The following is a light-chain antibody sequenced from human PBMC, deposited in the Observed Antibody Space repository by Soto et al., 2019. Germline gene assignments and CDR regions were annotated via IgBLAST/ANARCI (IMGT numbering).Light chain of an antibody. Sequence: QSALTQPASVSGSPGQSITISCTGTSSDVGGYNYVSWYQQHPGKAPKLMIYEVGNRPSGVSNRFSGSKSGNTASLTISGLQAEDEADYYCNSYTSSTTLVVFGGGTKLTVL. J-gene: IGLJ2*01. CDR1: SSDVGGYNY. CDR2: EVG. V-gene: IGLV2-14*01. CDR3: NSYTSSTTLVV.